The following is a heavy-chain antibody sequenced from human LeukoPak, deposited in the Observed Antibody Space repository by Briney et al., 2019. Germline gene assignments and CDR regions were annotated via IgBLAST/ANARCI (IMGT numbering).Heavy chain of an antibody. J-gene: IGHJ4*02. Sequence: ASVKVSCKASGYTFTSYDINWVRQATGQGLEWMGWMNPNSGNTGYAQKFQGRVTMTRNTSISTAYMELSSLRSEDTVVYYCARAGSGSYYTLVDYWGQGTLVTVSS. CDR2: MNPNSGNT. CDR1: GYTFTSYD. CDR3: ARAGSGSYYTLVDY. V-gene: IGHV1-8*01. D-gene: IGHD3-10*01.